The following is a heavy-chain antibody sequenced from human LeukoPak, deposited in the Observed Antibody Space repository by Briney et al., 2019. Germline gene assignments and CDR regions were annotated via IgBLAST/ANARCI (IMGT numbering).Heavy chain of an antibody. CDR1: GFNVSSNY. V-gene: IGHV3-66*01. CDR3: ARSECSASSCNWCDP. Sequence: PGGSLRLSCAPSGFNVSSNYMSWVCQAPGKGLEWVSFIYRGDRTYFADSVKGRFTMSRDDMKRTVYLQMDSLRAEDTAVYYCARSECSASSCNWCDPWGQGTPVTVSP. J-gene: IGHJ5*02. D-gene: IGHD2-15*01. CDR2: IYRGDRT.